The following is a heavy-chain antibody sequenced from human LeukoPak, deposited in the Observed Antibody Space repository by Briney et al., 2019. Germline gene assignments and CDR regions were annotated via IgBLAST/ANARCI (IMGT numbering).Heavy chain of an antibody. CDR2: IYTSGST. V-gene: IGHV4-4*09. Sequence: PSETLSLTCTVSGGSISSYYWSWIRQPPGKGLEWIGYIYTSGSTNYNPSLKSRVTISVDTSKNQCSLKLSSVTAADTAVYYCARLRVNDGSGRIYFDYWGQGTLVTVSS. D-gene: IGHD3-22*01. J-gene: IGHJ4*02. CDR3: ARLRVNDGSGRIYFDY. CDR1: GGSISSYY.